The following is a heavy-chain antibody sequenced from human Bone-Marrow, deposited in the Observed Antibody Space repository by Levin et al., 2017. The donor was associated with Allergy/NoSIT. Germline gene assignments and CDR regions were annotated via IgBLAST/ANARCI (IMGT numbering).Heavy chain of an antibody. CDR2: ISSSSSYI. CDR3: ARDHYDILTGYSPAAFDI. Sequence: GGSLRLSCAASGFTFSSYSMNWVRQAPGKGLEWVSSISSSSSYIYYADSVKGRFTISRDNAKNSLYLQMNSLRAEDTAVYYCARDHYDILTGYSPAAFDIWGQGTMVTVSS. J-gene: IGHJ3*02. V-gene: IGHV3-21*01. CDR1: GFTFSSYS. D-gene: IGHD3-9*01.